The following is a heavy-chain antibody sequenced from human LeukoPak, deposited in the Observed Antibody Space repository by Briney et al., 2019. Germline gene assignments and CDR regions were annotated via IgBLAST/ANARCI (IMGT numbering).Heavy chain of an antibody. D-gene: IGHD3-10*01. CDR2: IYYSGST. CDR3: ARDLYGSGSYPVDY. CDR1: GGSISSSSYY. J-gene: IGHJ4*02. V-gene: IGHV4-39*07. Sequence: SETLSLTCTVSGGSISSSSYYWGWIRQPPGKGLEWIGSIYYSGSTYYNPSLKSRVTISVDTSKNQFSLKLSSVTAADTAVYYRARDLYGSGSYPVDYWGQGTLVTVSS.